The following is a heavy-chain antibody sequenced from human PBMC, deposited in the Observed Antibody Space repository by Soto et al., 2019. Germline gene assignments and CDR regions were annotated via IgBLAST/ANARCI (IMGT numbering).Heavy chain of an antibody. V-gene: IGHV5-51*01. CDR1: GYSFTSYW. J-gene: IGHJ4*02. CDR2: IYPGDSDT. Sequence: GESLKISCKGSGYSFTSYWIGWVRQMPGKGLEWMGIIYPGDSDTRYSPSFQGQVTISADKSISTAYLQWSSLKASDTAMYYCARNRDYGDYEGLGDYWGQGTLVTVSS. CDR3: ARNRDYGDYEGLGDY. D-gene: IGHD4-17*01.